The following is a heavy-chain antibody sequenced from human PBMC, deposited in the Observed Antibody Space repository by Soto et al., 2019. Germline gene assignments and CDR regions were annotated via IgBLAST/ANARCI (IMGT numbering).Heavy chain of an antibody. CDR3: ARALPHCSSTSCYMINYYYYGMDV. J-gene: IGHJ6*02. CDR2: IIPIFGTA. V-gene: IGHV1-69*01. Sequence: QVQLVQSGAEVKKPGSSVKVSCKASGGTFSRYAISWVRQAPGQGLEWMGGIIPIFGTANYAQKCQGTVTITADESTSTDYLELSSMRSEDTAVYYCARALPHCSSTSCYMINYYYYGMDVWGQGTTVTVSS. D-gene: IGHD2-2*02. CDR1: GGTFSRYA.